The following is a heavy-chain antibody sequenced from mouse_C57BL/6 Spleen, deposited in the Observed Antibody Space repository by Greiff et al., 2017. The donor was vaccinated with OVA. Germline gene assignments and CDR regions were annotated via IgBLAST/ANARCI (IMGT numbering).Heavy chain of an antibody. CDR1: GYSITSGYY. D-gene: IGHD1-1*01. V-gene: IGHV3-6*01. CDR2: ISYDGSN. CDR3: ARAYYYGRRYFDV. Sequence: EVKLQESGPGLVKPSQSLSLTCSVTGYSITSGYYWNWIRQFPGNKLEWMGYISYDGSNNYNPSPKNRISITRDTSKNQFFLKLNSVTTEDTATYYCARAYYYGRRYFDVWGTGTTVTVSS. J-gene: IGHJ1*03.